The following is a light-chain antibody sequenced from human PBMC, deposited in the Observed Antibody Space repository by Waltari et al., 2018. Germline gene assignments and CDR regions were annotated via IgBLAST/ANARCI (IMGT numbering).Light chain of an antibody. Sequence: VVMTQSPLSLPVTLGQPASLSCTSSQSLVHSDGNPHLTWFQQRPGQSPRRLIYRVSNRDSGVPDRFSGSGSGTDFTLKISRVEAEDVGVYYCMQGTHWPYTFGQGTKLDIK. CDR3: MQGTHWPYT. V-gene: IGKV2-30*02. J-gene: IGKJ2*01. CDR1: QSLVHSDGNPH. CDR2: RVS.